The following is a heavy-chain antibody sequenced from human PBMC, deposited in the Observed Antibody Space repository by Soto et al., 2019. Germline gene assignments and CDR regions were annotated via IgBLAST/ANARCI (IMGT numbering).Heavy chain of an antibody. Sequence: QVQLQQWGAGLLKPSETLSLTCAVYGGSFSGYYWSWIRQPPGKGLEWIGESNHVGSTNYNPSLKSRVTMSVAPSKTQFSLRLTSVTAADTAVYYCARVLIAGVTTDWGQGTLVIVSS. CDR3: ARVLIAGVTTD. CDR1: GGSFSGYY. J-gene: IGHJ4*02. V-gene: IGHV4-34*01. CDR2: SNHVGST. D-gene: IGHD5-18*01.